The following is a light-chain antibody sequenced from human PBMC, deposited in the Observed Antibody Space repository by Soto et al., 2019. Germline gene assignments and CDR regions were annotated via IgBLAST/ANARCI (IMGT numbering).Light chain of an antibody. CDR2: EVN. V-gene: IGLV2-14*01. J-gene: IGLJ1*01. CDR3: SSFASTHTYV. CDR1: SSDVAFYNH. Sequence: QSVLTQPASVSGSPGQSITISCTVTSSDVAFYNHVSWYQQHPGKAPKLLIYEVNNRPSGVSHRFSGSKSGNAASLTISRLQAEDEADYYCSSFASTHTYVFGTGTKVTVL.